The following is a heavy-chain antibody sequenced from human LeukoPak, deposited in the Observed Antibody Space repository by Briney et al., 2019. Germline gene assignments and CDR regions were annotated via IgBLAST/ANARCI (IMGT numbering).Heavy chain of an antibody. D-gene: IGHD2-21*02. CDR1: GFTFSSYA. CDR3: AKGSPAYCGGDCAGGI. Sequence: PGGSLRLSCAASGFTFSSYAMSWVRQAPGKGLEWVSAISGSGGSTYYADSVKGRFTISRDNSKNTLYLQMNSLRAEDTAVYYCAKGSPAYCGGDCAGGIWGQGTMVTVSS. V-gene: IGHV3-23*01. J-gene: IGHJ3*02. CDR2: ISGSGGST.